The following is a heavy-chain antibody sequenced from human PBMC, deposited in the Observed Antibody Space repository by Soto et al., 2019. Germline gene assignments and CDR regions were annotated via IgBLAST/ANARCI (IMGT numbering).Heavy chain of an antibody. CDR1: GFPFSSRA. D-gene: IGHD2-15*01. CDR2: SSGSGTIT. J-gene: IGHJ5*02. Sequence: EVQLLESGGGLVQPGGSLRLSCAASGFPFSSRAMSWVRQAPGKGLEWVSASSGSGTITYYAGSVKGRFTISRDTSKTPLYLQMNSLTADDTAANYCAEWARYCSGADCRAWGQGTLVTVSS. CDR3: AEWARYCSGADCRA. V-gene: IGHV3-23*01.